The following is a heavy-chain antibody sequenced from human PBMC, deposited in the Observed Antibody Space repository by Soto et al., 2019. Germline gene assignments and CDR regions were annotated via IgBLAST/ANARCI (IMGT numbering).Heavy chain of an antibody. V-gene: IGHV4-39*01. CDR1: GGSISSSSYY. Sequence: SETLSLTCTVSGGSISSSSYYWGWIRQPPGKGLEWIGSIYYSGSTYYNPSLKSRVTISVDTSKNQFSLRLSSVTAADTAVYYCARAKYSGSYYEYFDYWGQGTLVTVSS. J-gene: IGHJ4*02. CDR3: ARAKYSGSYYEYFDY. D-gene: IGHD1-26*01. CDR2: IYYSGST.